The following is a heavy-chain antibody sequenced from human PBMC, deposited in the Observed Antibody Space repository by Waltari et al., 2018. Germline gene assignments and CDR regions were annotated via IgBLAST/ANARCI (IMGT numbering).Heavy chain of an antibody. CDR2: IKGEGTAA. V-gene: IGHV3-7*03. D-gene: IGHD3-10*02. Sequence: EAQLMESGGGLVQPGGSLRLSGAASGFPLSAHWMTGVRRAPGKGVGGVANIKGEGTAAWYAESMSCRVSISRDNAKNSVFLQMGSPTADDTATYYCARGAASYVRIWDLWGQGTGVTVSS. CDR3: ARGAASYVRIWDL. J-gene: IGHJ5*02. CDR1: GFPLSAHW.